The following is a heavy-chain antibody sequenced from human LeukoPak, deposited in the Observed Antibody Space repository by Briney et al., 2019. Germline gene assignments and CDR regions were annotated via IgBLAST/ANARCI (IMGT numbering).Heavy chain of an antibody. CDR1: KFNFA. Sequence: GGSLRLSCVASKFNFAMSWVRQTAGKGLEWVSAISGSGDSTYYADSVKGRFTISRDNSRNTLYLQMNSLRAGDTAVYYCARDLRGLDAFDIWGQGTMVTVSS. V-gene: IGHV3-23*01. CDR3: ARDLRGLDAFDI. J-gene: IGHJ3*02. D-gene: IGHD5/OR15-5a*01. CDR2: ISGSGDST.